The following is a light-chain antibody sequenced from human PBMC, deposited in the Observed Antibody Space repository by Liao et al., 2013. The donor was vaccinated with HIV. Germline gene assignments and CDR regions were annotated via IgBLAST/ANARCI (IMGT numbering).Light chain of an antibody. J-gene: IGLJ1*01. CDR1: NIGSDT. Sequence: SYVLIQPPSVSVAPGQTAIITCGGDNIGSDTVHWYRQQPGQAPVMVIFFDTDRPSGIPDRFSASKSDNTATLTISRVEPGDEADYYCQLWDSSSDHPYVFGTGTQVTVL. V-gene: IGLV3-21*01. CDR3: QLWDSSSDHPYV. CDR2: FDT.